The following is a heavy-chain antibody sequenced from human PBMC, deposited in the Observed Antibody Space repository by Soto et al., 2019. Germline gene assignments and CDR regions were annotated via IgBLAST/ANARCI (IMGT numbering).Heavy chain of an antibody. V-gene: IGHV4-34*01. Sequence: SEALSLTCAVSGGSLRGHYWSWIRQSPEKGLEWIGEINHSGFTNYNPTLKSRVTISRNASKNQFSLRLSSMTAAASAVFFCGRAAVNLGATLFHSWGQGT. CDR1: GGSLRGHY. D-gene: IGHD1-26*01. J-gene: IGHJ4*02. CDR2: INHSGFT. CDR3: GRAAVNLGATLFHS.